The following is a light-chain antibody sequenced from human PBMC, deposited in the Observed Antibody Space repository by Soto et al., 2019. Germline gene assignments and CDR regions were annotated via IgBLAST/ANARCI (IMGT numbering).Light chain of an antibody. Sequence: QSVLTQPPSASGTPGQRVTISCSGSSSNIGSNTVNWYEQLPGTAPKLLIYSHNQRPSGVPDRFSGSKSGTSASLAISGLQSEDEAHYYCASWDDSLDGYVFGTGTKVTVL. J-gene: IGLJ1*01. CDR2: SHN. V-gene: IGLV1-44*01. CDR1: SSNIGSNT. CDR3: ASWDDSLDGYV.